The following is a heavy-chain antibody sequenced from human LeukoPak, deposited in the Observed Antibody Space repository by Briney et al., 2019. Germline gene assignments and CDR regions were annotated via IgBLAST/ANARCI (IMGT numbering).Heavy chain of an antibody. D-gene: IGHD3-16*02. CDR2: ISYDGSNK. V-gene: IGHV3-30-3*01. CDR1: GFTFSSYD. CDR3: ARDMGGYRSYYYYGMDV. J-gene: IGHJ6*02. Sequence: GGSLRLSCAASGFTFSSYDMYWVRQAPGKGLEWVAVISYDGSNKYYADSVKGRFTISRDNSKNTLYLQMNSLRVEDTAVYYCARDMGGYRSYYYYGMDVWGQGTTVTVSS.